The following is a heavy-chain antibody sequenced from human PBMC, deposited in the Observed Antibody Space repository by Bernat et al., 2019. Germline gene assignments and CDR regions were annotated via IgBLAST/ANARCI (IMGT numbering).Heavy chain of an antibody. D-gene: IGHD5-12*01. Sequence: VQLVESGGGVVQPGRSLRLSCAASGFTFSSYGMHWVRQAPGKGLEWVAVIWYDGSNKYYADSVKGRFTISRDNSKNTLYLQMNSLRAEDTAVYYCARETSGYDSLAPYFDYWGQGTLVTVSS. J-gene: IGHJ4*02. CDR1: GFTFSSYG. V-gene: IGHV3-33*01. CDR2: IWYDGSNK. CDR3: ARETSGYDSLAPYFDY.